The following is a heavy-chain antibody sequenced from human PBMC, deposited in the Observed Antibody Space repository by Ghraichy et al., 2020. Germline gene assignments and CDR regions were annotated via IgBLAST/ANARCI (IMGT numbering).Heavy chain of an antibody. CDR1: GFTFSGYA. CDR3: AKTGDSGWFDDY. Sequence: GGSLRLSCAASGFTFSGYAMSWVRQAPGKGLEWVSAITCDSTSTRYADSVKGRFTISRDNYKNAVYLQVTSLREDDTAVYFCAKTGDSGWFDDYWGRGTLVTVSS. D-gene: IGHD6-19*01. V-gene: IGHV3-23*01. CDR2: ITCDSTST. J-gene: IGHJ4*02.